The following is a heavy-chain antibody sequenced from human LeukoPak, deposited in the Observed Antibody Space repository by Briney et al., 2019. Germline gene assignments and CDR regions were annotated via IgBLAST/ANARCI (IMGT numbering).Heavy chain of an antibody. CDR2: IYYSGST. D-gene: IGHD6-13*01. CDR3: ARDLTLEQQLVRDAFDI. V-gene: IGHV4-31*03. J-gene: IGHJ3*02. CDR1: GGSISSGGYY. Sequence: SETLSLTCTVSGGSISSGGYYWSWIRQHPGKGLEWIGYIYYSGSTYYNPSLKSRVTISVDTSKNQFSLKLSSVTAADTAVYYCARDLTLEQQLVRDAFDIWGQGTMVTVSS.